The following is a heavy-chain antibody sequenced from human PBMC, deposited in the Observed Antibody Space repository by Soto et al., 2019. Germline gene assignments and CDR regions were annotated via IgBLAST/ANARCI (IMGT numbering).Heavy chain of an antibody. CDR3: ARAVVVVAAHYGMDV. CDR1: GYPFSSYD. Sequence: XSVMGSCKAFGYPFSSYDVGWVRQAPGQGLEWMGWMNPNSGNTGYAQKFQGRVTMTRNTSISTAYMELSSLRSEDTAVYYCARAVVVVAAHYGMDVWRQGTTVTV. D-gene: IGHD2-15*01. CDR2: MNPNSGNT. J-gene: IGHJ6*02. V-gene: IGHV1-8*01.